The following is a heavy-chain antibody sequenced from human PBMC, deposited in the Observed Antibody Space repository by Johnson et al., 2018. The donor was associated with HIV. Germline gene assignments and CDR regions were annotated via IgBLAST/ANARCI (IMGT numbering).Heavy chain of an antibody. J-gene: IGHJ3*02. Sequence: QVQLVESGGGVVQPGRSLRLSCAASGFIFSSYAMHWVRQAPGKGLEWVAVILYDGNNKYYADSVKGRFTISRDNSKNTLYLQMNSLRAEDTAVYYCASALCTWGAFDIWGQGTMVTVSS. CDR2: ILYDGNNK. V-gene: IGHV3-30-3*01. CDR3: ASALCTWGAFDI. D-gene: IGHD2-8*01. CDR1: GFIFSSYA.